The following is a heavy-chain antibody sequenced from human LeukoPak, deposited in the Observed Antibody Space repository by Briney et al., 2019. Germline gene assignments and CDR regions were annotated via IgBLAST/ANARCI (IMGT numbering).Heavy chain of an antibody. Sequence: GASVKVSCKASGYTFTSYGISWVRQAPGQGLEWMGWINADNGNTRYAKKLQGRVTMTTDTSTTTAYMDLRSLRSDDTAVYYCARDADGSGTLLDYWGQGTLVTVSS. J-gene: IGHJ4*02. V-gene: IGHV1-18*01. CDR3: ARDADGSGTLLDY. D-gene: IGHD3-10*01. CDR2: INADNGNT. CDR1: GYTFTSYG.